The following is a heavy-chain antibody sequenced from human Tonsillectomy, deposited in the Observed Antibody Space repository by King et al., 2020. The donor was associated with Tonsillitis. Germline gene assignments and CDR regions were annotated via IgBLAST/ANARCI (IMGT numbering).Heavy chain of an antibody. V-gene: IGHV3-30*04. Sequence: VQLVESGGGVVQPGRSMRLSCTASGFVFSDHAVHWVRQAPGKGLEWVAVISHDGSNKHYADSVKGRFTISRDNSKNLVYLQMNSLRAEDTAVYYCARSPPTTAYFDYWGQGTLVSVSS. CDR2: ISHDGSNK. D-gene: IGHD1-26*01. J-gene: IGHJ4*02. CDR1: GFVFSDHA. CDR3: ARSPPTTAYFDY.